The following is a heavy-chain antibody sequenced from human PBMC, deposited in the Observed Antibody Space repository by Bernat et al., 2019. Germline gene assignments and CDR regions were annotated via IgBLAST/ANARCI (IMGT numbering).Heavy chain of an antibody. CDR3: ARGTSTSAPYMDV. V-gene: IGHV3-11*05. J-gene: IGHJ6*03. CDR1: GFTFSDYY. CDR2: ISSSSSYT. Sequence: QVRLVESGGGVVQPGRSLRLSCAASGFTFSDYYMSWIRRAPGKGLDWVSYISSSSSYTNYADSVKGRFTISRDNAKNSLYLQMNSLRAEDTAVYYCARGTSTSAPYMDVWGKGTTVTVSS.